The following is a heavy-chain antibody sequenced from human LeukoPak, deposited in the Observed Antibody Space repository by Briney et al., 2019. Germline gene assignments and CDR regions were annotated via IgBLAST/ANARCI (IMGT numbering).Heavy chain of an antibody. J-gene: IGHJ4*02. CDR3: ASEGEFGYGYFY. V-gene: IGHV3-7*01. Sequence: GGSLRLPCAASGFTFRNYWMSWVRQAPGKGLEWVANIKQDGSEKIYVASVKGRFTISRDNAKNSLYLQMNSLRAEDTAVYYCASEGEFGYGYFYWGQGTLVTVSS. CDR2: IKQDGSEK. CDR1: GFTFRNYW. D-gene: IGHD5-18*01.